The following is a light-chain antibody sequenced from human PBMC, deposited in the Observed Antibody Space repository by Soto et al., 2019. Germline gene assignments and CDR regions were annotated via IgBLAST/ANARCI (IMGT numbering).Light chain of an antibody. CDR2: SAS. J-gene: IGKJ1*01. CDR3: QQLTSSPPWT. V-gene: IGKV1-9*01. Sequence: DIQLTQSASFLPASVGDRVTITCRASQGISNYLAWYQQKPGKAPNLLIYSASTLHTGVPSRFSGSGSGTDFTLTISGLQPEDFATYYCQQLTSSPPWTFGQGTKVEIK. CDR1: QGISNY.